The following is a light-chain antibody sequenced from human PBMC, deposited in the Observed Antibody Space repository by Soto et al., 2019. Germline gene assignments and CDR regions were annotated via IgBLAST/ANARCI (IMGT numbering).Light chain of an antibody. V-gene: IGKV1-5*01. Sequence: DIQMTQSPSTLSASVGDRVTITCRASQSVTSRLAWYQQKPGKAPKLLIYGASNLESGVPSRFSGSGSGTEFTLTISSLQPDVFATYYCQQYNSYSLTFGGGTTVEIK. CDR3: QQYNSYSLT. CDR2: GAS. J-gene: IGKJ4*01. CDR1: QSVTSR.